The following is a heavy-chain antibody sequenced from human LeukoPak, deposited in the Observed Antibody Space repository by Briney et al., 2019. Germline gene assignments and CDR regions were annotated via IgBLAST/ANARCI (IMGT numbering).Heavy chain of an antibody. CDR3: ARDEAAAGKYWYFDL. J-gene: IGHJ2*01. CDR1: GGSISGYY. D-gene: IGHD6-13*01. V-gene: IGHV4-59*12. Sequence: PSETLSLTCTVSGGSISGYYWSWIRQPPGKGLEWIGFISYSGSTNYNPSLKSRVTISVDTSKSQFSLKLSSVTAADTAVYYCARDEAAAGKYWYFDLWGRGTLVTVSS. CDR2: ISYSGST.